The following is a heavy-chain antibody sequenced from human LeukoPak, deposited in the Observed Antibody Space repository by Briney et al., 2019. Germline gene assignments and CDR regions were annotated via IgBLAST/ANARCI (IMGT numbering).Heavy chain of an antibody. D-gene: IGHD3-3*01. V-gene: IGHV3-48*04. CDR2: ISSSSSTI. CDR3: ARAGYDFWSGYPYYFDY. CDR1: GFTFSSYS. J-gene: IGHJ4*02. Sequence: GGSLRLSCAASGFTFSSYSMNWVRQAPGKGLEWVSYISSSSSTIYYADSVKGRFTISRDNAKNSLYLQMNSLRAEDTAVYYCARAGYDFWSGYPYYFDYWGQGTLVTVSS.